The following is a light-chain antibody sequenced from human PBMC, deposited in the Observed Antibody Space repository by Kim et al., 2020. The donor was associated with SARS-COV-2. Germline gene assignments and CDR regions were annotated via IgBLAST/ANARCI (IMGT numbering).Light chain of an antibody. CDR2: GVS. V-gene: IGLV2-18*02. CDR3: SSYTSSSTFV. CDR1: SSDVGSYNR. J-gene: IGLJ1*01. Sequence: QSALTQPPSVSGSPGQSVTISCTGSSSDVGSYNRVSWYQQPPGTAPKLMIYGVSNRPSGVPDRFSGSKSGNTASLTISGLQAEDEADYYCSSYTSSSTFVFGTGTTVTVL.